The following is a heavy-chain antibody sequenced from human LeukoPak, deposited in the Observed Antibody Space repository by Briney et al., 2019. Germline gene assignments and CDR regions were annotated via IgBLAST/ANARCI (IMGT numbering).Heavy chain of an antibody. V-gene: IGHV1-18*01. CDR3: ARDSVDCYDSSGYYYVGYFQH. Sequence: ASVKVSCKASGYTFTSYGISWVRQAPGQGLEWMGWISAYNGNTNYAQKLQGRVTMTTDTSTSTAYMELRSLRSDDTAVYYCARDSVDCYDSSGYYYVGYFQHWGQGTLVTVSS. J-gene: IGHJ1*01. CDR2: ISAYNGNT. CDR1: GYTFTSYG. D-gene: IGHD3-22*01.